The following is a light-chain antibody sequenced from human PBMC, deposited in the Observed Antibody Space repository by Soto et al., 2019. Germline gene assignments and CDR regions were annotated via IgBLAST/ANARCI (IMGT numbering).Light chain of an antibody. CDR2: DVA. J-gene: IGLJ1*01. CDR3: VSYTSSTTYA. CDR1: SIDVGGSNF. V-gene: IGLV2-14*03. Sequence: QSVESKRAAVCDSAEQSISLSVKRTSIDVGGSNFVSWYQQHPGKPPKLIIYDVANRPSGVSNRFSGSKSGSTASLIISRLQTEDEADYYCVSYTSSTTYAFGTAT.